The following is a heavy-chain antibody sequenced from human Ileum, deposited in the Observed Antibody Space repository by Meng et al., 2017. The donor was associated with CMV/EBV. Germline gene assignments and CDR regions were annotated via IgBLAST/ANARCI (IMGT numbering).Heavy chain of an antibody. CDR2: IKEDVSEI. CDR1: GFTFSSYW. D-gene: IGHD2-2*02. J-gene: IGHJ3*02. Sequence: LSLTCAASGFTFSSYWMSWVRQAPGKGLEWVANIKEDVSEIYYVGSVKGRFTISRDNAKNSLYLQMNSLRAEDTAVYYCARMYCSTISCYTDAFDIWGQGTMVTVSS. V-gene: IGHV3-7*01. CDR3: ARMYCSTISCYTDAFDI.